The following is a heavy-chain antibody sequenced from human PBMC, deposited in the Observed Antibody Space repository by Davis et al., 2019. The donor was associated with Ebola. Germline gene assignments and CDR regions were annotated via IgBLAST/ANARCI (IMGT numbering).Heavy chain of an antibody. V-gene: IGHV3-48*02. CDR3: ARVPIVATIRADY. D-gene: IGHD5-12*01. CDR2: ISSSSSTI. CDR1: GFTVSSNY. J-gene: IGHJ4*02. Sequence: GGSLRLSCAASGFTVSSNYMSWVRQAPGKGLEWVSYISSSSSTIYYADSVKGRFTISRDNAKNSLYLQMNSLRDEDTAVYYCARVPIVATIRADYWGQGTLVTVSS.